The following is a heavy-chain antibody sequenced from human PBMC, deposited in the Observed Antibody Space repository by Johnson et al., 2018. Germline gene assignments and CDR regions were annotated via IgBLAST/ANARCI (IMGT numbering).Heavy chain of an antibody. V-gene: IGHV4-59*01. Sequence: QVQLQESGPGLVRPSETLSLTCTVSGGSIRSYYWSWIRQPPGKGLEWIGYIYYTGTTNYNPSLKSRLTISVDTSRDQFSLKLSSVTAADPAVYYCAREAHDAFDIWGQGTMVTVSS. CDR1: GGSIRSYY. CDR2: IYYTGTT. J-gene: IGHJ3*02. CDR3: AREAHDAFDI.